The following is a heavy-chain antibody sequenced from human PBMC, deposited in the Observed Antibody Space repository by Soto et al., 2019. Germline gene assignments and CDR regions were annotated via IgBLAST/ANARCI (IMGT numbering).Heavy chain of an antibody. CDR3: VKDEPGDPVDY. Sequence: GGSLRLSCSASGFTFSSYAMHWVRQAPGKGLESVSAISSNGGSTYYADSVKGRFTISRDNSKNTLYLQMSSLRAEDTAVYYCVKDEPGDPVDYWGQGTLVTVSS. D-gene: IGHD3-10*01. CDR1: GFTFSSYA. J-gene: IGHJ4*02. CDR2: ISSNGGST. V-gene: IGHV3-64D*06.